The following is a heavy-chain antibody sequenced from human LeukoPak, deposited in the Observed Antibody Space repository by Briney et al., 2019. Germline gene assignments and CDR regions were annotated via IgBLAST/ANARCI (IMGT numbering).Heavy chain of an antibody. D-gene: IGHD1-26*01. J-gene: IGHJ4*02. CDR1: GYTFTSYG. CDR3: ARAMGALWLTHFDY. Sequence: EASVKVSCKASGYTFTSYGISWVRQAPGQGLEWMGWISAYNGNTNYAQKLQGRVTMTTDTSASTAYMELRSLRSDDTAVYYCARAMGALWLTHFDYWGQGTLDTVSS. CDR2: ISAYNGNT. V-gene: IGHV1-18*01.